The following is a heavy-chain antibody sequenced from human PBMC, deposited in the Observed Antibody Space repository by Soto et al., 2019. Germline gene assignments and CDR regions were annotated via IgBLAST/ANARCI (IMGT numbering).Heavy chain of an antibody. CDR3: ARYRTGGTGFDY. Sequence: SVKVSCKASGGTFSSYAISWVRQAPGQGLEWMGGIIPIFGTANYAQKFQGRVTITADESTSTAYMELSSLRSEDTAVYYCARYRTGGTGFDYWGQGTLVTVS. V-gene: IGHV1-69*13. J-gene: IGHJ4*02. CDR1: GGTFSSYA. CDR2: IIPIFGTA. D-gene: IGHD1-1*01.